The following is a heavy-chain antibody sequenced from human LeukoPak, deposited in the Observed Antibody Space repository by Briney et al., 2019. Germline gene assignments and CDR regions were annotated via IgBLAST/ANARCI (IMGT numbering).Heavy chain of an antibody. J-gene: IGHJ6*02. CDR2: IYYSGRT. CDR1: GGSISSGDYY. Sequence: PSETLSLTCTVSGGSISSGDYYWSWIRQPPGKGLEWIVYIYYSGRTYYNPSLKSRATFSVDTSKKQFSLKLSSVTAADTAVYYCARVVGRKPSSDGMDVWGQGTTVTVSS. D-gene: IGHD1-14*01. CDR3: ARVVGRKPSSDGMDV. V-gene: IGHV4-30-4*01.